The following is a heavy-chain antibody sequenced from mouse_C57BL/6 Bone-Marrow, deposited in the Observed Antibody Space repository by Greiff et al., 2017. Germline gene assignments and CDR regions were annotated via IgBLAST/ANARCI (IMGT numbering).Heavy chain of an antibody. CDR2: ILPGSGST. V-gene: IGHV1-9*01. Sequence: QVQLQQSGAELMKPGASVKLSCKATGYTFTGYWIEWVKQRPGHGLEWIGEILPGSGSTNYNEKFKGKATFTADTSSNTAYMQLSSLTTEDSAIYYCAREIPNYYGSSYCYFDYWGQGTTLTVSS. D-gene: IGHD1-1*01. J-gene: IGHJ2*01. CDR3: AREIPNYYGSSYCYFDY. CDR1: GYTFTGYW.